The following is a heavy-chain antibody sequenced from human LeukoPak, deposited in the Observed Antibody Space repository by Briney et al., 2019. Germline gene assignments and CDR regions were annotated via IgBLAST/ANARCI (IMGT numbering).Heavy chain of an antibody. CDR3: AKDSSTWGNLAGHFDS. D-gene: IGHD6-13*01. J-gene: IGHJ4*02. CDR1: GGSIVSHY. V-gene: IGHV4-4*07. CDR2: FYASGTT. Sequence: TSETLSLTCTVSGGSIVSHYWNWIRQPAGRGLEWIGRFYASGTTNTSPSLKSRVTMSVDTSKNQFSLKLSSVTAADTAVYYCAKDSSTWGNLAGHFDSWGQGTLVTVSS.